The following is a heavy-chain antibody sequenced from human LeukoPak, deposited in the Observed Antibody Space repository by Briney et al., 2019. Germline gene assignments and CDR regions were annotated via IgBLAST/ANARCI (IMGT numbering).Heavy chain of an antibody. J-gene: IGHJ6*03. CDR1: GGSLSGFY. D-gene: IGHD2-2*01. CDR3: ERVRHDPLEYGYYMDV. V-gene: IGHV4-34*01. Sequence: SETLSLTCAVDGGSLSGFYWTWIRQTPAKGLEWIGEINQTGKTNYNPSLTDYNPSLKSRVTISADSSRNQLSLKVISVTAADTGVYYCERVRHDPLEYGYYMDVWGTGTTVTVSS. CDR2: INQTGKTNYNPSLT.